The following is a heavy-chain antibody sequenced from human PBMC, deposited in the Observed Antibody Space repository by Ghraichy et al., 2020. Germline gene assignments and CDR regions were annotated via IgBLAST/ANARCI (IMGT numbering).Heavy chain of an antibody. CDR2: ISGSGGST. D-gene: IGHD3-22*01. CDR1: GFTFSSYA. V-gene: IGHV3-23*01. J-gene: IGHJ4*02. Sequence: GGSLRLSCAASGFTFSSYAMSWVRQAPGKGLEWVSAISGSGGSTYYADSVKGRFTISRDNSKNTLYLQMNSLRAEDTAVYYCAKAGYDSSGYYYDSTTYYFDYWGQGTLVTVSS. CDR3: AKAGYDSSGYYYDSTTYYFDY.